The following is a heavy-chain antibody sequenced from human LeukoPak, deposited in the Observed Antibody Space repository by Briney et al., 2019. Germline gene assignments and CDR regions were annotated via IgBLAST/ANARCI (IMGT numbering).Heavy chain of an antibody. D-gene: IGHD3-10*01. J-gene: IGHJ6*02. CDR3: AGTFGPVGMDV. Sequence: SETLSLTCTVSGGSISSYYWSWIRQPPGKGLEWIGYIYYSGSTNYNPSLKSRVTISVDTSKNQFSLKLSSVTAADTAVYYCAGTFGPVGMDVWGQGTTVTVSS. CDR2: IYYSGST. CDR1: GGSISSYY. V-gene: IGHV4-59*01.